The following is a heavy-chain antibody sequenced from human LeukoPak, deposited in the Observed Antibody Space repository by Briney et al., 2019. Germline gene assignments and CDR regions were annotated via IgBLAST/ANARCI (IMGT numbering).Heavy chain of an antibody. D-gene: IGHD3-10*01. CDR2: IISSNSYT. Sequence: GGSLRLSCAASGFTFSSYSMCWVRRVPGKWLEWVSCIISSNSYTRYADSVKGRFTISRDNGQNSLYLQMNSLRAEDTAMYYCVKDGSGSGGGTNWLDSWGQGTLVTVSS. J-gene: IGHJ5*01. CDR1: GFTFSSYS. CDR3: VKDGSGSGGGTNWLDS. V-gene: IGHV3-21*06.